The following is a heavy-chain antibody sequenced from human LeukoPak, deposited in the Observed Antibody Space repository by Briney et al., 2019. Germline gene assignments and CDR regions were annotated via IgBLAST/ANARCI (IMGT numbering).Heavy chain of an antibody. CDR1: GYTSTSYV. J-gene: IGHJ5*02. D-gene: IGHD2-15*01. V-gene: IGHV7-4-1*02. Sequence: SVKASCKASGYTSTSYVMNWVRQAPGQGLEWMGWINTNTGNPTYAQGFTGRFVFPLDTSVTTAYLQISSLKAEDTAVYYCGRVGCSGGSCYWGRLGGDHWFDPWGQGTLVTVSS. CDR3: GRVGCSGGSCYWGRLGGDHWFDP. CDR2: INTNTGNP.